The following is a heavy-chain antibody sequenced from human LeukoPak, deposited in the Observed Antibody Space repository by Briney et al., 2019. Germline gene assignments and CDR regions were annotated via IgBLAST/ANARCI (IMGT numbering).Heavy chain of an antibody. D-gene: IGHD6-19*01. CDR1: GFTFSSYS. CDR3: ARAGSSGWYSRNSDY. J-gene: IGHJ4*02. CDR2: ISSSSSYI. Sequence: KPGGSLRLSCAASGFTFSSYSMNWVRQAPGKGLEWVSSISSSSSYIYYADSVKGRFTISRDNAKNSLYLQMNSLRAEDTAVYYCARAGSSGWYSRNSDYWGQGTLVTVSS. V-gene: IGHV3-21*01.